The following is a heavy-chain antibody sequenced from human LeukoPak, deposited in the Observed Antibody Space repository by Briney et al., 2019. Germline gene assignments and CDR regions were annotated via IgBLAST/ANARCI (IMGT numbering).Heavy chain of an antibody. Sequence: GESLKISCRASGYSFSTNWIGWVRQVPGKGLEWMGIVNPDDSDTIYSPSFQGQVTISADESITTAYLQWSSLKASDTAMYYCARLRWPRGGRSSFDYWGQGALVTVSS. J-gene: IGHJ4*02. V-gene: IGHV5-51*01. CDR3: ARLRWPRGGRSSFDY. D-gene: IGHD3-10*01. CDR2: VNPDDSDT. CDR1: GYSFSTNW.